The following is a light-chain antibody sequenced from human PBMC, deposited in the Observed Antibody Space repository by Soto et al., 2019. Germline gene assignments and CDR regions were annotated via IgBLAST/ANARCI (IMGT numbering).Light chain of an antibody. V-gene: IGKV1-33*01. CDR2: AAS. J-gene: IGKJ5*01. CDR3: QQYGSLPIT. Sequence: DIQMTQSPSSLSGSVGDRFTITCRASQDIGNSVNWYQQKPGKAPKLLLSAASNLETGDPLRFSGSGSGTDFAFIISSLQPEDVATYFCQQYGSLPITFGQGTRLEIK. CDR1: QDIGNS.